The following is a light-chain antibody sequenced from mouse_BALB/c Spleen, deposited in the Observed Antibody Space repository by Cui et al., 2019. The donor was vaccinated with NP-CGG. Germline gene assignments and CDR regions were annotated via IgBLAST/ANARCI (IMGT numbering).Light chain of an antibody. Sequence: QAVATQDSALNTSPGETVTLTCRSSTGAVTTSNYANWVQEKPDHLFTGLIGGTNNRAPGVPARFSGSLIGDKAALTITGSQTEDEAIYFCALWYSNHWVFGGGTKLTVL. V-gene: IGLV1*01. CDR2: GTN. J-gene: IGLJ1*01. CDR3: ALWYSNHWV. CDR1: TGAVTTSNY.